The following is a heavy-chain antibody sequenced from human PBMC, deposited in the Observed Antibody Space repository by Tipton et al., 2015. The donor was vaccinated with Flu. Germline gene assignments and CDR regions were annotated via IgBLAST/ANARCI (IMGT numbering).Heavy chain of an antibody. CDR2: INQDGSAE. CDR3: ARQLGGGDCY. D-gene: IGHD2-21*01. J-gene: IGHJ4*02. CDR1: GFTFSTYW. V-gene: IGHV3-7*03. Sequence: GSLRLSCVASGFTFSTYWMSWVRQPPGKGLEWVANINQDGSAESYVDSVKGRFTISRDNAKNSLYLQMNSLRAEDTAVYYCARQLGGGDCYWGQGTLVTVSS.